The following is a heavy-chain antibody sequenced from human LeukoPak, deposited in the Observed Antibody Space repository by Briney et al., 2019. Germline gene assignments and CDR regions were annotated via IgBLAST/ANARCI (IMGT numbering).Heavy chain of an antibody. CDR2: INHSGST. D-gene: IGHD3-16*01. J-gene: IGHJ4*02. Sequence: PSETLSLTCAVYGGSFSGYYWSWIRQPPGKGLEWIGEINHSGSTNYNPSLKSRVTISVDTSKNQFSLRLSSVTAADTAVYYCARGRGESTEVGIGIVMLDYWGQGTLVTVSS. CDR1: GGSFSGYY. CDR3: ARGRGESTEVGIGIVMLDY. V-gene: IGHV4-34*01.